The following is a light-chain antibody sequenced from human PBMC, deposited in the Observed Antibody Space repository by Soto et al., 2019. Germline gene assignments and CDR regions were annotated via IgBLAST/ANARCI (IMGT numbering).Light chain of an antibody. CDR3: QQSHSIPWT. V-gene: IGKV1-39*01. Sequence: DIQVTKSPSSLSAAVVDIVTITFLASQSISSYLNWYQQKPGKAPKVLIYAASSLQSGIPSRFSGSGSGTDFTLTISSLQPEDFATYYCQQSHSIPWTFGEGTKVDIK. CDR2: AAS. CDR1: QSISSY. J-gene: IGKJ1*01.